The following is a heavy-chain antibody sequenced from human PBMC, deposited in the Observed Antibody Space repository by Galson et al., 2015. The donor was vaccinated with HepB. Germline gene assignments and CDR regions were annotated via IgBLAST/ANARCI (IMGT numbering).Heavy chain of an antibody. Sequence: SLRLSCAASGFTFSSSWMSWVRQAPGKGLEWVANIKQDGSEKHYVDSVKGRFTISRDNAKNSLYLQMNSLRAEDTAVYYCAKDGGDFWSGPLGYWGQGTLVTVSS. D-gene: IGHD3-3*01. J-gene: IGHJ4*02. CDR2: IKQDGSEK. V-gene: IGHV3-7*01. CDR1: GFTFSSSW. CDR3: AKDGGDFWSGPLGY.